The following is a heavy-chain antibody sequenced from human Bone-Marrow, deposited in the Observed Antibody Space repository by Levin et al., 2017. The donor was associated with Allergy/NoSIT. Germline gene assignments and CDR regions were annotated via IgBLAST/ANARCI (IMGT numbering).Heavy chain of an antibody. V-gene: IGHV1-69*13. D-gene: IGHD5-24*01. CDR1: GGTFKSYT. CDR3: ARDEGLGLQLSS. J-gene: IGHJ4*02. CDR2: IIPMFGTT. Sequence: SVKVSCKASGGTFKSYTISWVRQAPGQGLEWMAGIIPMFGTTHYAQKFHGRVTITADESTITAYMELTSQRVEDTAIYYCARDEGLGLQLSSWGQGTLVTVSS.